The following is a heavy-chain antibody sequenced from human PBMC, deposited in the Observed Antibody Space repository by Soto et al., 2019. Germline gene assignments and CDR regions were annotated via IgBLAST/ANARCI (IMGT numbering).Heavy chain of an antibody. V-gene: IGHV3-66*01. CDR1: GITVNTNS. CDR3: ARDFGSTWYVFDY. J-gene: IGHJ4*02. CDR2: IYGDGTT. Sequence: GGSLRLSCAVSGITVNTNSMSWVRQAPGQELEKDTVIYGDGTTHYADSVKGRFTISRDISKNSLHLQMNNLRGEDTAVYYCARDFGSTWYVFDYWGQGTPVTVSS. D-gene: IGHD6-13*01.